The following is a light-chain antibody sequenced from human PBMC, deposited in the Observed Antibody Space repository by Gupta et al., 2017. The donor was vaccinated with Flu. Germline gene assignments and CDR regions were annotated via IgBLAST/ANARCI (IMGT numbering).Light chain of an antibody. CDR2: EVI. Sequence: SITISCTGTSSDVGGYNYVSWYQHHPGKAPKLMMYEVINRPSGVSNRVSGSKSGNTASLTISGLQAEDEADDYCSSSTSSNSVEFGGGTKLTVL. CDR3: SSSTSSNSVE. V-gene: IGLV2-14*01. CDR1: SSDVGGYNY. J-gene: IGLJ3*02.